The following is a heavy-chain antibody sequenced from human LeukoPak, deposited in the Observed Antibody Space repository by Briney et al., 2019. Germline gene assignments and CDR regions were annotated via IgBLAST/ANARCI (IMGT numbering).Heavy chain of an antibody. D-gene: IGHD2-15*01. Sequence: ASVKVSCKASGFTFSGYYMHWVRQAPGQGLEWMAWISPSGGTNYVQKFQGRVTMTRDTSISTAYMELSRLRSDDTAVYYCASQYCSGGSCYSTGYYYYGMDVWGQGTTVTVSS. J-gene: IGHJ6*02. CDR3: ASQYCSGGSCYSTGYYYYGMDV. CDR1: GFTFSGYY. V-gene: IGHV1-2*02. CDR2: ISPSGGT.